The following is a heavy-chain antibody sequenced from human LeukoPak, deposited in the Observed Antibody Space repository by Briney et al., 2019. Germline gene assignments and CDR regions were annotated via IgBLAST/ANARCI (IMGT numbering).Heavy chain of an antibody. CDR1: GGTFSSYA. CDR2: IIPIFGTA. CDR3: ARDGYSSSWYDRAFDI. V-gene: IGHV1-69*01. D-gene: IGHD6-13*01. J-gene: IGHJ3*02. Sequence: GASVNVSCKASGGTFSSYAISWVRQAPGQGLEWMGGIIPIFGTANYAQKFQGRVAITADESTSTAYMELSSLRSEDTAVYYCARDGYSSSWYDRAFDIWGQGTMVTVSS.